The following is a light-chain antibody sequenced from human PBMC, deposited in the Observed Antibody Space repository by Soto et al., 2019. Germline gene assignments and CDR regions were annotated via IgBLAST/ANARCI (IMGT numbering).Light chain of an antibody. V-gene: IGLV2-8*01. Sequence: QSVLTQPPSASGSPGQSVTISCTGTSSDVGGYNYVSWYQQHPGKAPKLMIYEVSKRPSGVPDRFSGSKSGNTASLTVSGLQAEDGADYYCSSYAGRVFGGGTKLTVL. CDR2: EVS. CDR3: SSYAGRV. J-gene: IGLJ2*01. CDR1: SSDVGGYNY.